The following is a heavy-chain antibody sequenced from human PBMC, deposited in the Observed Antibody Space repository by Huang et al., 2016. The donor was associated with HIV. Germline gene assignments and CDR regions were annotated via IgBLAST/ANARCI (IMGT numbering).Heavy chain of an antibody. CDR1: GFNFSALW. D-gene: IGHD3-9*01. V-gene: IGHV3-7*01. Sequence: EVHLVESGGDLVQPGGSLRLSCVAPGFNFSALWMGWVRQAAGKGLGWVTNIKQDGSEKKYVDSVKGRFTISRDNAKNSVYLQLTSLRAEDTAVYYCARGGIYYDVLTGRHYYYNGLDVWGQGTTVTVSS. CDR3: ARGGIYYDVLTGRHYYYNGLDV. J-gene: IGHJ6*02. CDR2: IKQDGSEK.